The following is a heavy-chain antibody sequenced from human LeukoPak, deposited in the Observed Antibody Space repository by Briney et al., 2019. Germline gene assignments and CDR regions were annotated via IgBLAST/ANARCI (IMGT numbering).Heavy chain of an antibody. CDR1: GDSISSSSYY. V-gene: IGHV4-39*01. Sequence: SETLSLTCTVAGDSISSSSYYWAWIRQPPGKGLEWIGSMSYSGSTYYNPSLKSRVTTSVDTSKNQFSLKLTSVTAADTAVYFCARQVVAVAGTGYFDYWGQGTLVTVSS. D-gene: IGHD6-19*01. CDR3: ARQVVAVAGTGYFDY. J-gene: IGHJ4*01. CDR2: MSYSGST.